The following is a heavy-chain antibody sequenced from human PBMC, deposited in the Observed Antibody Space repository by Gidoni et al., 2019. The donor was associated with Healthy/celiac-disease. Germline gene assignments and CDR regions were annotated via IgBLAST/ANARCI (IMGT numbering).Heavy chain of an antibody. CDR3: ARSPYYDDSSGYYYFDY. CDR2: IYYSGRT. Sequence: QVQLQASGPGLVKPSQTLSLTCTVSGGSISSGDYYWSWIRQPPEKGLAWIGYIYYSGRTYYNPSLKSRVTISVDTSKNQFSLKLSSVTAADTAVYYCARSPYYDDSSGYYYFDYWGQGTLVTVSS. CDR1: GGSISSGDYY. J-gene: IGHJ4*02. V-gene: IGHV4-30-4*01. D-gene: IGHD3-22*01.